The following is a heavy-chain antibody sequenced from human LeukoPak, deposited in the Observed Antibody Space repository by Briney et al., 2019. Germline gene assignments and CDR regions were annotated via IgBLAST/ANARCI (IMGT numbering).Heavy chain of an antibody. CDR1: GFTFSNYD. D-gene: IGHD3-3*01. V-gene: IGHV3-48*03. Sequence: GGSLRLSCAASGFTFSNYDLNWVRQAPGKGLEWVSYIGSTGSTNYADSVKGRFTISRDIAENSLYLQMSSLRAGDTAVYYCARGLRNTIFGGRYYWGQGTLVSVSS. CDR2: IGSTGST. CDR3: ARGLRNTIFGGRYY. J-gene: IGHJ4*02.